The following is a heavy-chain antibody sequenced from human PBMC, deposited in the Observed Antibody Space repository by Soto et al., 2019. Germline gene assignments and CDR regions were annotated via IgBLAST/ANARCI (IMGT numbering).Heavy chain of an antibody. J-gene: IGHJ4*02. CDR2: ISSNGGTT. V-gene: IGHV3-64D*06. CDR1: GFTFSSYA. CDR3: VKPRIYGVQYFDY. D-gene: IGHD4-17*01. Sequence: PGGSLRLSCSASGFTFSSYAMHWVRQAPGKGLEYVLTISSNGGTTYYADSVKGRFTISRDDSKNTLYLQMSSLRAEDTAVYYCVKPRIYGVQYFDYWGQGTLVTVSS.